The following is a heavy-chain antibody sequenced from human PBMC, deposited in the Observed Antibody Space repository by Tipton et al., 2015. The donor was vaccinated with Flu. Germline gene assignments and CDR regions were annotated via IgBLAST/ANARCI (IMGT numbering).Heavy chain of an antibody. CDR2: IYYSGST. Sequence: TLSLTCTASGGSISNYYWSWIRQPPGKGLEWIGYIYYSGSTNYNPSLKSRVTISVDTSKNQISLNLSSVTAADTAVYYCARQYYGSGSYQRYFDYWGQGTLVTVSS. CDR3: ARQYYGSGSYQRYFDY. CDR1: GGSISNYY. J-gene: IGHJ4*02. D-gene: IGHD3-10*01. V-gene: IGHV4-59*07.